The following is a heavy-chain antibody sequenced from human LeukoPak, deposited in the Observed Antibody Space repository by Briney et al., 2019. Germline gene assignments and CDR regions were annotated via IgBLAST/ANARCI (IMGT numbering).Heavy chain of an antibody. D-gene: IGHD6-13*01. Sequence: SVKVSCKASGGTFSSYAISWVRHAPGQGLEWMGRLIPIFGTANYAQKFQGRVTITTDESTSTAYMELSSLRSEDTAVYYCARDIIAAAGDVCFDYWGQGTLVTVSS. V-gene: IGHV1-69*05. J-gene: IGHJ4*02. CDR2: LIPIFGTA. CDR1: GGTFSSYA. CDR3: ARDIIAAAGDVCFDY.